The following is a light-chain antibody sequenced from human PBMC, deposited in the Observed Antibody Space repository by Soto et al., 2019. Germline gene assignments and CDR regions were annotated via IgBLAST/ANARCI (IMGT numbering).Light chain of an antibody. J-gene: IGLJ2*01. CDR1: SSDVGAYNY. V-gene: IGLV2-23*02. CDR2: EVT. CDR3: CSYAGTTTWV. Sequence: QSALTQPGSVSGSPGQSITISCTGTSSDVGAYNYVSWYQQHPGKAPKLMIYEVTNRPSGVSTRFSASKSGNTASLTISGVQAEDEADYYCCSYAGTTTWVFGGGTKLTVL.